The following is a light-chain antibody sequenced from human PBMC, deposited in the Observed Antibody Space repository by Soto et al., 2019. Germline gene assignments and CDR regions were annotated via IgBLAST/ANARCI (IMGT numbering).Light chain of an antibody. CDR2: KSS. V-gene: IGKV1-5*03. Sequence: DIQMTQAPSTLFASVGDRVTSTCLASQSISSWLAWYQQKPGKARKLLIYKSSSLESGVPSRFSGIGSGTEFTLTISSLQHDDFATYYFQQYNSYRRTFGQATKVEIK. J-gene: IGKJ1*01. CDR3: QQYNSYRRT. CDR1: QSISSW.